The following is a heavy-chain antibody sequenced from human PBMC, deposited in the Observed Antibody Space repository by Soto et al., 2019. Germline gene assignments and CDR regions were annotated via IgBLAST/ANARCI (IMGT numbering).Heavy chain of an antibody. J-gene: IGHJ4*02. D-gene: IGHD5-12*01. CDR2: IFPLLEMV. CDR1: GGDLRNSG. Sequence: QVHLVQSGAEMKKPGSSVKVSCKVSGGDLRNSGISWVRQAPGQGLEWMGGIFPLLEMVDYSQKFQGRVTITADDPTTAAYCHLGSLRCVDTVVSYCAKEGGGGFKTWGPGTLVIVSS. CDR3: AKEGGGGFKT. V-gene: IGHV1-69*04.